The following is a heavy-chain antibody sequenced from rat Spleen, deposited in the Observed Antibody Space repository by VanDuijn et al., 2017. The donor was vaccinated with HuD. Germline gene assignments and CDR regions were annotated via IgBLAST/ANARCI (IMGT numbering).Heavy chain of an antibody. CDR1: GFSLTSNG. CDR3: TSGQIAAWDY. D-gene: IGHD1-2*01. CDR2: ISSGGST. J-gene: IGHJ2*01. V-gene: IGHV2S12*01. Sequence: QVQLKESGPGLVQPSQTLSLTCTVSGFSLTSNGVSWVRQPPGKGLEWIAAISSGGSTYYNSTLKSRLSISRDTSKSQVFLKMNSLQTEDTAIYFCTSGQIAAWDYWGQGVMVTVSS.